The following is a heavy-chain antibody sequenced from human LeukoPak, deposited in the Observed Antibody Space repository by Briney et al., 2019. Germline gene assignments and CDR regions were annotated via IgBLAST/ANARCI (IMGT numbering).Heavy chain of an antibody. CDR2: IGTAGDT. V-gene: IGHV3-13*01. Sequence: QPGGSLRLSCAASGFTFSSYDMHWVRQGTGKGLEWVSAIGTAGDTYYPGSVKGRFTISRENAKNSLYLQMNSLRAGDTAVYYCVRKPSGSGYDYWGQGTLVTVSS. J-gene: IGHJ4*02. CDR3: VRKPSGSGYDY. D-gene: IGHD5-12*01. CDR1: GFTFSSYD.